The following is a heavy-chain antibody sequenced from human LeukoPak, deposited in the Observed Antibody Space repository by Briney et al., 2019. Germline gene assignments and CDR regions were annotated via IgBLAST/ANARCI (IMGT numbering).Heavy chain of an antibody. CDR2: ISGSGGNT. D-gene: IGHD2-15*01. CDR1: GLTFSSCS. J-gene: IGHJ4*02. Sequence: GGSLRLSCAASGLTFSSCSMTWVRQAPGKGLKWVSCISGSGGNTYYADSVKGRFTISRDNSKNTLYLQLNSLRAEDTAIYYCANGRGPNTGPTLDYWGQGTLVTVSS. CDR3: ANGRGPNTGPTLDY. V-gene: IGHV3-23*01.